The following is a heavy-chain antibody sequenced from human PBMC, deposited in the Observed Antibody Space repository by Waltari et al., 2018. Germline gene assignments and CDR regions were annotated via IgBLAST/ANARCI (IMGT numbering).Heavy chain of an antibody. CDR1: GYSISSGYY. CDR3: ARGDWGWFDP. CDR2: IYHSGGT. D-gene: IGHD3-16*01. Sequence: QVQLQESGPGLVKPSETLSLTCAVSGYSISSGYYWGWIRQPPGKGLEWIGSIYHSGGTYYNPSLKSRVTISVDTSKNQCSLKLSSVTAADTAVYYCARGDWGWFDPWGQGTLVTVSS. V-gene: IGHV4-38-2*01. J-gene: IGHJ5*02.